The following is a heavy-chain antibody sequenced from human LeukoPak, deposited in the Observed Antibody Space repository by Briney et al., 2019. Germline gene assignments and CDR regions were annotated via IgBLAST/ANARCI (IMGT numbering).Heavy chain of an antibody. CDR2: ISGSGGST. CDR3: AKGTIFGVVIIRCYFDY. Sequence: GGSLRLSCAASGFTFSNYAMSWVRQAPGKGLEWVSAISGSGGSTYYADSVKGRFTISRDNSKNTLYLQMNSLRAEDTAVYYCAKGTIFGVVIIRCYFDYWGQGTLVTVSS. J-gene: IGHJ4*02. V-gene: IGHV3-23*01. CDR1: GFTFSNYA. D-gene: IGHD3-3*01.